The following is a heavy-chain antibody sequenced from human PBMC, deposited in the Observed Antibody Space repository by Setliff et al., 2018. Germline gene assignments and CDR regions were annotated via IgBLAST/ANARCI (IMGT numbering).Heavy chain of an antibody. CDR1: GYSISSGYI. J-gene: IGHJ4*02. CDR2: IGHTGSI. Sequence: SETLSLTCTVSGYSISSGYIWGWIRQPPGKGLEWVGNIGHTGSINYNPSLKSRLTISRDTSKNQVPLKLNSVTATDTAVYYCARDLGNGGDSDYWGQGILVTVSS. D-gene: IGHD2-21*02. CDR3: ARDLGNGGDSDY. V-gene: IGHV4-38-2*02.